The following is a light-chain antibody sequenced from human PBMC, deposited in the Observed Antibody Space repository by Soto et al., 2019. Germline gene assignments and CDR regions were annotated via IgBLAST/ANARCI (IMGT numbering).Light chain of an antibody. Sequence: EIVMTQSPVTLSVSPGERVTLSFRASQSVSSNLAWYQQKPGQAPSLLIYGAFTRATGIPARFSGTGSGTEFTLTISSLQSEDFALYYCQQRASWVTFGQGTRLEIK. V-gene: IGKV3-15*01. CDR1: QSVSSN. CDR3: QQRASWVT. CDR2: GAF. J-gene: IGKJ5*01.